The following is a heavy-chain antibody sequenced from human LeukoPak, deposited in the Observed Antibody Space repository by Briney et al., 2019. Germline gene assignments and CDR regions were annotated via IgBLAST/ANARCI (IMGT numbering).Heavy chain of an antibody. CDR1: GFTFGGYC. J-gene: IGHJ4*02. D-gene: IGHD1-14*01. V-gene: IGHV3-33*01. Sequence: QPGRSLRLSCAGSGFTFGGYCMHWFRQTPGKGLEWVAVIAYDGSRAFYADSVKGRFTISRDNPKNTMSVQMDDLRAEDTAVYYCTRYNNDHFDYWGQGTLVTVSS. CDR2: IAYDGSRA. CDR3: TRYNNDHFDY.